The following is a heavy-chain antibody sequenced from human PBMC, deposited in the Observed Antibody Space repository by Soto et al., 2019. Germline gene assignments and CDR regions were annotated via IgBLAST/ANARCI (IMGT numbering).Heavy chain of an antibody. D-gene: IGHD3-10*01. V-gene: IGHV4-59*01. CDR1: GGSISSYY. Sequence: PSETLSLTCTVSGGSISSYYWSWIRQPPGKGLEWIGYIYYSGSTNYNPSLKSRVTISVDTSKNQFSLKLSSVTAADTAVYYCARVWGGAFESRGQRTTVTVSS. CDR3: ARVWGGAFES. CDR2: IYYSGST. J-gene: IGHJ3*02.